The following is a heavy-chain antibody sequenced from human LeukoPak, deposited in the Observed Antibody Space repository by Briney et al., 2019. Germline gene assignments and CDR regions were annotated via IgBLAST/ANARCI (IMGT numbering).Heavy chain of an antibody. CDR2: IKQDGSEK. J-gene: IGHJ4*02. CDR1: GFTFGTYW. V-gene: IGHV3-7*03. CDR3: ATDRGIPFDY. D-gene: IGHD3-10*01. Sequence: GGSLGLPCAASGFTFGTYWMHWVRQAPGKGLEWVANIKQDGSEKYYVDSVKGRFTISRDNAKNSLYLQMNSLRAEDTAVYYCATDRGIPFDYWGQGTLVTVSS.